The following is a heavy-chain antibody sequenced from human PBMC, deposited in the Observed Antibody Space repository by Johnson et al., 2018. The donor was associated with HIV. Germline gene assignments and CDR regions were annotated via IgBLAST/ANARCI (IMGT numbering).Heavy chain of an antibody. Sequence: QVQLVESGGGLIQPGGSLRLPCAASGFNFSNDAIHWVRQAPGKGLEWVAIMSYNASNKYYVDSVKGRFTISRDNSKNTLSLQMNSLRAEDTAVYYCARDRPYYYGSGDAFDIWGQGTMVTVSS. CDR3: ARDRPYYYGSGDAFDI. CDR2: MSYNASNK. CDR1: GFNFSNDA. J-gene: IGHJ3*02. V-gene: IGHV3-30*04. D-gene: IGHD3-10*01.